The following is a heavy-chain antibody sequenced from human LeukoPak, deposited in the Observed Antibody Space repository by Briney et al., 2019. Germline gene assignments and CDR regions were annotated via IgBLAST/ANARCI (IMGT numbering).Heavy chain of an antibody. CDR1: GFTFSSYG. CDR3: ARDDRPRVQPVVPAAPYGMDV. Sequence: GGSLRLSCAASGFTFSSYGMRWVRQAPGKGLEWVAVIWYDGSNKYYADSVKGRFTISRDNSKNTLYLQMNSLRAEDTAVYYCARDDRPRVQPVVPAAPYGMDVWGQGTTVTVSS. D-gene: IGHD2-2*01. V-gene: IGHV3-33*01. CDR2: IWYDGSNK. J-gene: IGHJ6*02.